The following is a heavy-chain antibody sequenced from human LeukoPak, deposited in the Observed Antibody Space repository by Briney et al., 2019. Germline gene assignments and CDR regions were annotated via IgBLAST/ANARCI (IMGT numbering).Heavy chain of an antibody. J-gene: IGHJ6*02. D-gene: IGHD4-17*01. CDR3: ATFWGSLESDYLRDAMDV. Sequence: GGSLRLSCAASGFTFNNYWMHWVRQAPGKGLEWVGNINQDGSGKNFVDSVKGRFTIARDNAKNSLYLQMNSLRAEDTAVYYCATFWGSLESDYLRDAMDVWGQGTTVTVSS. V-gene: IGHV3-7*01. CDR1: GFTFNNYW. CDR2: INQDGSGK.